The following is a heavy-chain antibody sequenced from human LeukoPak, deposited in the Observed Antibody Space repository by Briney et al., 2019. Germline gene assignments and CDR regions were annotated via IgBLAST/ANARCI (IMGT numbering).Heavy chain of an antibody. CDR1: GFTFSDYY. Sequence: GGSLRLSCAASGFTFSDYYMSWIRQAPGKGLEWVSYISSSGSTIYYADSVKGRFTIPRDNAKNSLYLQMNSLRAEDTAVYYCARARSRYDFWSGYSIDYWGQGTLVTVSS. J-gene: IGHJ4*02. CDR3: ARARSRYDFWSGYSIDY. D-gene: IGHD3-3*01. CDR2: ISSSGSTI. V-gene: IGHV3-11*04.